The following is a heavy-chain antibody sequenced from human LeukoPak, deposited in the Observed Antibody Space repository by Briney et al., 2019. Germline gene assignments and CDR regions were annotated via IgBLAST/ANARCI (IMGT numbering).Heavy chain of an antibody. CDR2: ISSSGSTM. CDR3: ASGGAPGFYFDS. Sequence: GSLRLSCAASGFTFSDYYMSWIRQAPGKGLEWVSYISSSGSTMYYADSVKGRFTISRDNAKNSLYLQMNSLRAEDTAVYHCASGGAPGFYFDSWGRGTLVTVSS. J-gene: IGHJ4*02. V-gene: IGHV3-11*04. D-gene: IGHD3-16*01. CDR1: GFTFSDYY.